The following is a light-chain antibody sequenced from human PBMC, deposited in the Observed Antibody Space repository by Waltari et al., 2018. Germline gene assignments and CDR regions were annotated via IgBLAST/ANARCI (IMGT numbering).Light chain of an antibody. CDR3: QAWDTTTAV. J-gene: IGLJ3*02. V-gene: IGLV3-1*01. CDR1: KLGDKY. Sequence: SYELTQPPSLSVSPGQPASITCSGDKLGDKYACWYQQKPGQSPVLVIYQDNKRPSGFPERFSGSNSGDTATLTISGTQAMDEADYYCQAWDTTTAVFGGGTKLTVL. CDR2: QDN.